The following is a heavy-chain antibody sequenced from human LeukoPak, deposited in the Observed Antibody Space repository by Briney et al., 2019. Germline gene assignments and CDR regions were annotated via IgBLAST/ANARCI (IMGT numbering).Heavy chain of an antibody. CDR3: ARISCSSSSCTYSGRRRVRGGSLDP. D-gene: IGHD2-2*01. Sequence: ASVTVSCKASGYTFNTYGITWVRQAPGHGLEWMGWISSYNGNTSYAANVQGSITLTKDTSASTAYLELRSLRSDDTAVYYCARISCSSSSCTYSGRRRVRGGSLDPWGQGTLVTVSS. V-gene: IGHV1-18*01. J-gene: IGHJ5*02. CDR1: GYTFNTYG. CDR2: ISSYNGNT.